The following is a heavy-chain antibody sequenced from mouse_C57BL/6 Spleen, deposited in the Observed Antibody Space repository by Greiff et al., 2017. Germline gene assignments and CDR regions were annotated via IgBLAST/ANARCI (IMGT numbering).Heavy chain of an antibody. V-gene: IGHV5-4*01. CDR3: ARDREHYYAMDY. J-gene: IGHJ4*01. CDR1: GFTFSSYA. CDR2: ISDGGSYT. Sequence: EVKVEESGGGLVKPGGSLKLSCAASGFTFSSYAMSWVRQTPEKRLEWVATISDGGSYTYYPDNVKGRFTISRDNAKNNLYLQMSHLKSEDTAMYYCARDREHYYAMDYWGQGTSVTVSS. D-gene: IGHD3-3*01.